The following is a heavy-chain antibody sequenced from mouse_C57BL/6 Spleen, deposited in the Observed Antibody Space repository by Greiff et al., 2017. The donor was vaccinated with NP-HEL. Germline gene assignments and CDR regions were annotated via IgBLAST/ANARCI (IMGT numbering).Heavy chain of an antibody. Sequence: VQLQQSGAELVKPGASVKLSCKASGYTSTSYWMHWVKQRPGRGLEWIGRIDPNSGGTKYNEKFKSKATLTVDKPSSTAYMQLSSLTSEDSAVYYCAISPYIYYGNCYFDYWGQGTTLTVSS. V-gene: IGHV1-72*01. CDR2: IDPNSGGT. CDR1: GYTSTSYW. J-gene: IGHJ2*01. CDR3: AISPYIYYGNCYFDY. D-gene: IGHD2-1*01.